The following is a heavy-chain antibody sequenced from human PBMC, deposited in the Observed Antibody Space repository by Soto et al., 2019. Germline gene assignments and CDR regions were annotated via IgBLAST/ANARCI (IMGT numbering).Heavy chain of an antibody. Sequence: SVKVSCKASGGTFSSYAISWVRQAPGQGLEWMGGIIPIFGTANYAQKFQGRVTITADESTSTAYMELSSLRSEDTAVYYCARGGVATVVSWFKPWGKGPRFTV. J-gene: IGHJ5*02. CDR3: ARGGVATVVSWFKP. CDR1: GGTFSSYA. V-gene: IGHV1-69*13. CDR2: IIPIFGTA. D-gene: IGHD5-12*01.